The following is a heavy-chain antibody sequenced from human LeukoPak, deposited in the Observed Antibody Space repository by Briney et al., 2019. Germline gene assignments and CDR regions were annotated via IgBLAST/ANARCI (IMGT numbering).Heavy chain of an antibody. Sequence: GVSLRLSCAASGFTFSSYAMSWVRQAPGKGLEWVSAISGSGGSTYYADSVKGRFTISRDNSKNTLYLQMNSLRAEDTAVYYCARDPLTLYDYYMDVWGKGTTVTVSS. CDR3: ARDPLTLYDYYMDV. V-gene: IGHV3-23*01. D-gene: IGHD3-9*01. J-gene: IGHJ6*03. CDR2: ISGSGGST. CDR1: GFTFSSYA.